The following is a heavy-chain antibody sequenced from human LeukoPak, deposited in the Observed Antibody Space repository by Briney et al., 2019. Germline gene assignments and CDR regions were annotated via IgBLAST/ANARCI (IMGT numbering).Heavy chain of an antibody. CDR1: RFSFSSFA. D-gene: IGHD3-3*01. CDR2: INGSGGST. Sequence: GGSLRLSCAASRFSFSSFAMTWVRQALGKGLEWVSAINGSGGSTYYADSVKGRFTISRDNSKNTLYLQMNNLRVEDTAMYYCAREENFWSGRPFSPDYWGQGTLVTVSS. V-gene: IGHV3-23*01. J-gene: IGHJ4*02. CDR3: AREENFWSGRPFSPDY.